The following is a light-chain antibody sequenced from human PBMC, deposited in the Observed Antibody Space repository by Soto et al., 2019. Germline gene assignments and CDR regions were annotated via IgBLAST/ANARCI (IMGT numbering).Light chain of an antibody. CDR1: SSDVGGYNY. CDR3: SSYAGSINV. Sequence: QSALTQPPSASGSPGQSVTISCTGTSSDVGGYNYVSWYQQHPGKAPKLIIYEVNKRPSGVPDRFSGSKSGNTASLAVSGLQVEDEADYYCSSYAGSINVFGTGTKVTVL. CDR2: EVN. J-gene: IGLJ1*01. V-gene: IGLV2-8*01.